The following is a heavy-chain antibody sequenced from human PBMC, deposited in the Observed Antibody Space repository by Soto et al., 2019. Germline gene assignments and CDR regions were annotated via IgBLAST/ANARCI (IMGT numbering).Heavy chain of an antibody. Sequence: PGGSLRLSCAASGFTFSSYSMNWVRQAPGKGLEWVSSISSSSSYIYYADSVKGRFTISRDNAKNSLYLQMNSLRAEDTAVYYCARDRSRRRGSGMDVWGQGTTVTVS. D-gene: IGHD3-10*01. CDR2: ISSSSSYI. CDR3: ARDRSRRRGSGMDV. V-gene: IGHV3-21*01. J-gene: IGHJ6*02. CDR1: GFTFSSYS.